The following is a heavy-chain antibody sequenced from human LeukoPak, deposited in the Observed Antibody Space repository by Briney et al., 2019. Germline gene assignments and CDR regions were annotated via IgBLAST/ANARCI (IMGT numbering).Heavy chain of an antibody. V-gene: IGHV3-23*01. CDR3: AKDPRYCSSTSCSNNWFDP. D-gene: IGHD2-2*01. CDR2: ISGSGGST. Sequence: GGSLRLSCAASGFTFSSYAMSWVRQAPGKGLEWVSAISGSGGSTYYADSVKGRFTISRDNSKNTLYLQVNSLRAEDTAVYYCAKDPRYCSSTSCSNNWFDPWGQGTLVTVSS. CDR1: GFTFSSYA. J-gene: IGHJ5*02.